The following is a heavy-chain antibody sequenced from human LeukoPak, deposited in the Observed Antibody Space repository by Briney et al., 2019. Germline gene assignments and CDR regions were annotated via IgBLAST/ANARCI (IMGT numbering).Heavy chain of an antibody. V-gene: IGHV3-11*01. Sequence: GGSLRLSCAASGFTFSDYYMSWIRQAPGKGLEWVSYISSSGSTIYYADSVKGRFTISRDNAKTSLYLQMNSLRAEDTAVYYCARVIAAAGTPIDYWGQGTLVTVSS. CDR3: ARVIAAAGTPIDY. CDR1: GFTFSDYY. J-gene: IGHJ4*02. CDR2: ISSSGSTI. D-gene: IGHD6-13*01.